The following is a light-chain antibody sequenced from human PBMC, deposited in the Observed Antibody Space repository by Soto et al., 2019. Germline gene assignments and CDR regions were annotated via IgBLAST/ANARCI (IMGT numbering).Light chain of an antibody. CDR1: SGHSSFA. J-gene: IGLJ2*01. V-gene: IGLV4-69*01. Sequence: QSVLTQSPSASASLGASVKLTCTLSSGHSSFAIAWHQQQPEKGPRYLMKLNSDGSHSKGDGIPDRFSGSRSGAERYLTISSLQSDDEADYYCQTLGTGIRVFGGGTKLTVL. CDR3: QTLGTGIRV. CDR2: LNSDGSH.